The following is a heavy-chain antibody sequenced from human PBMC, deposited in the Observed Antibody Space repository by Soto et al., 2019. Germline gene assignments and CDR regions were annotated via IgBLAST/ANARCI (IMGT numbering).Heavy chain of an antibody. V-gene: IGHV3-7*01. Sequence: YPRPSCTAPVFTFSTYCLSWFRQAPVKVPEWVANIKPDGSEKYYVDSVKVRFTISRDNAKNSLYLQMNSLRAEDTAVYYCARGGTITTPHFDYWGQGTLLTVSS. D-gene: IGHD1-26*01. CDR1: VFTFSTYC. CDR3: ARGGTITTPHFDY. CDR2: IKPDGSEK. J-gene: IGHJ4*02.